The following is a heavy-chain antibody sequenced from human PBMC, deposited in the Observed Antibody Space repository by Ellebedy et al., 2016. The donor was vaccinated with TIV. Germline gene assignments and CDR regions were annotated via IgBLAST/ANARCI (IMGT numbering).Heavy chain of an antibody. CDR3: ARRSDYYDSSAYFY. V-gene: IGHV1-8*01. D-gene: IGHD3-22*01. Sequence: ASVKVSCXASGYTFTSYDINWVRQATGQGLEWMGWMNPDSGNTGYAQKFQGRVTMTRGTSISTAYMELSSLRSEDTAVYYCARRSDYYDSSAYFYWGQGTPVTVSS. CDR1: GYTFTSYD. CDR2: MNPDSGNT. J-gene: IGHJ4*02.